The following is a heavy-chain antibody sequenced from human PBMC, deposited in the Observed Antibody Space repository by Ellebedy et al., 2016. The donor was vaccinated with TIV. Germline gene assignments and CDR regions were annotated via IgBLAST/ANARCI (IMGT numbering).Heavy chain of an antibody. J-gene: IGHJ4*02. V-gene: IGHV3-23*01. CDR2: ISGSGGYT. D-gene: IGHD2-2*01. Sequence: GESLKISXAASGFTFSSYAMSWVRQAPGKGLEWVSGISGSGGYTYYADSAKGRFTISRDNSKNTVYLQIYSLRAEDSAVYYCARDGCSTASCPYGGFDYWGQGTKVAVSA. CDR1: GFTFSSYA. CDR3: ARDGCSTASCPYGGFDY.